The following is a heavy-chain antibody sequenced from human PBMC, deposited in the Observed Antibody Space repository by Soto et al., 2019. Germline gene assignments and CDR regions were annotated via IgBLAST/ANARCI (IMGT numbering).Heavy chain of an antibody. J-gene: IGHJ6*02. D-gene: IGHD3-10*01. CDR1: GYTFTSYY. Sequence: ASVKVSCKASGYTFTSYYMHWVRQAPGQGLEWMGWINPNSGGTNYAQKFQGWVTMTRDTSISTAYMELSRLRSDDTAVYYCARDLSTMVRGVIHYYGMDVWGQGTTVTVSS. CDR2: INPNSGGT. V-gene: IGHV1-2*04. CDR3: ARDLSTMVRGVIHYYGMDV.